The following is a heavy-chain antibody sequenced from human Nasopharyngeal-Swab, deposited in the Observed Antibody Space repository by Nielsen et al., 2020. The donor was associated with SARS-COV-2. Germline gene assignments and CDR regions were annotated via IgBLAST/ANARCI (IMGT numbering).Heavy chain of an antibody. V-gene: IGHV3-30*16. CDR3: ARDMDDYDSSGYYGAFDI. Sequence: GESLKISCSASGFTLSSYALHLVPPAPGKGLEWVAVISYDGCNNYCADSLKGRFTISRDNSKNTLYLQMNRLRAEDTAVYYCARDMDDYDSSGYYGAFDIWGQGTMVTVS. CDR1: GFTLSSYA. D-gene: IGHD3-22*01. CDR2: ISYDGCNN. J-gene: IGHJ3*02.